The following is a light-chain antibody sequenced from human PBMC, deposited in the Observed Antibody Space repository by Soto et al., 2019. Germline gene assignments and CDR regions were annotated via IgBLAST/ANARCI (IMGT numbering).Light chain of an antibody. V-gene: IGLV2-14*01. Sequence: QSALTQPASVSGSPGQSITISCTGTSSDVGGYNYVSWYQQHPGKAPKLMIYDVSNRPSGVSNRFSGSKSGNTASLTISGLQAEDEYDYYCSSYTSSSTLVFGGGTKLTVL. J-gene: IGLJ2*01. CDR3: SSYTSSSTLV. CDR1: SSDVGGYNY. CDR2: DVS.